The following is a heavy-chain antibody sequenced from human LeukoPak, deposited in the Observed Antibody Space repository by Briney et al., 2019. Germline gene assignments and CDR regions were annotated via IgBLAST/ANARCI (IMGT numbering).Heavy chain of an antibody. J-gene: IGHJ6*02. CDR1: GFTFSIYW. CDR2: IKPDGSDK. Sequence: PGGSLRLSCAASGFTFSIYWTTWVRQAPGKGLEWLANIKPDGSDKYYIESVKGRFTVSRDNAKNSLYLEMDSLGVEDTAIYFCARRSGRGGVQREIYGMDVWGQGTTVTVSS. CDR3: ARRSGRGGVQREIYGMDV. D-gene: IGHD5-18*01. V-gene: IGHV3-7*01.